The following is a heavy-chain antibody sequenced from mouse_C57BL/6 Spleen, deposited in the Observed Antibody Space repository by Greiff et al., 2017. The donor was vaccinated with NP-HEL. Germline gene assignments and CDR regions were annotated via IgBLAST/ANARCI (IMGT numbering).Heavy chain of an antibody. D-gene: IGHD1-1*01. CDR1: GYTFTSYW. CDR3: ARWGTTVVATYYFDY. Sequence: QVQLQQPGAELVMPGASVKLSCKASGYTFTSYWMHWVKQRPGQGLEWIGEIDPSDSYTNYNQKFKGKSTLTVDKSSSTAYMQLSSLTSEDSAVYYCARWGTTVVATYYFDYWGQGTTLTVSS. J-gene: IGHJ2*01. V-gene: IGHV1-69*01. CDR2: IDPSDSYT.